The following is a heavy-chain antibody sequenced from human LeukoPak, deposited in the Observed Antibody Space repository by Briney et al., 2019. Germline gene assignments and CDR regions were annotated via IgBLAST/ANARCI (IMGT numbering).Heavy chain of an antibody. V-gene: IGHV1-69*01. Sequence: GPSVKVSCKASGGTFSSYAISWVRQAPGQGLEWLRGIIPIFGTANYAQKFQGRVTITADESTSTAYMELSSLRSEDTAVYYCARDPAIVVVPAATYYYYGMDVWGKGTTVTVSS. D-gene: IGHD2-2*01. CDR3: ARDPAIVVVPAATYYYYGMDV. CDR2: IIPIFGTA. CDR1: GGTFSSYA. J-gene: IGHJ6*04.